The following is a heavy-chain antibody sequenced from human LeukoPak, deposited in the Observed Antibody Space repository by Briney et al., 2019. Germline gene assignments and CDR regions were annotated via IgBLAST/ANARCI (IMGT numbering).Heavy chain of an antibody. CDR3: AKQVSAPGPIDY. V-gene: IGHV3-23*01. CDR1: GFTFSSYA. J-gene: IGHJ4*02. Sequence: GGSLRLSCAASGFTFSSYAMSWVCQAPGKGVEWVSAIHDNGVGTFYADFVKGRFTISRDNSKNTLYLQINSLRAEDTAVYYCAKQVSAPGPIDYWGQGTLVTVSS. CDR2: IHDNGVGT.